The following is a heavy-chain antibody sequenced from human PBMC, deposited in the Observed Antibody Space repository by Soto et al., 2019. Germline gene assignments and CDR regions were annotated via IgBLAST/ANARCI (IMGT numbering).Heavy chain of an antibody. Sequence: SETLSLTCTVSGGSISSGGYYWSWIRQHPGKGLEWIGYIYYSGSTYYNPSLKSRATISVDTSNNQLSLKLISVTGADAAVYYCAGGLYLDSWGQGTLVTVSS. V-gene: IGHV4-31*03. CDR3: AGGLYLDS. J-gene: IGHJ4*02. CDR1: GGSISSGGYY. CDR2: IYYSGST. D-gene: IGHD3-9*01.